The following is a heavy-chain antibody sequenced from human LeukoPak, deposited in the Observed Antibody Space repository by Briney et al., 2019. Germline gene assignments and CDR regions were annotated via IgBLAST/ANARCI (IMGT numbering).Heavy chain of an antibody. CDR1: GYTFTSYG. Sequence: GASVKVSCKASGYTFTSYGISWVRRAPGQGLEWMGWISAYNGNTNYAQKLQGRVTMTTDTSTSTAYMELRSLRSDDTAVYYRARAYCSGGSCYSFYYYYYMDVWGKGTTVTVSS. CDR3: ARAYCSGGSCYSFYYYYYMDV. CDR2: ISAYNGNT. J-gene: IGHJ6*03. V-gene: IGHV1-18*01. D-gene: IGHD2-15*01.